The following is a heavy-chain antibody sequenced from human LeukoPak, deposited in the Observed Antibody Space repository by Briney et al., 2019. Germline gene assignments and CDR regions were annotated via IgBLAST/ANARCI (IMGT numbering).Heavy chain of an antibody. Sequence: GGSVRLSCAASGFTFSSYGMRWVRQAPGKGLEWVAFIRYDGSNKYYADSVKGRFTISRDNSKNTLYLQMNSLRAEDTAVYYCAKDMEPAAGFFDYWGQGTLVTVSS. CDR3: AKDMEPAAGFFDY. CDR2: IRYDGSNK. J-gene: IGHJ4*02. CDR1: GFTFSSYG. V-gene: IGHV3-30*02. D-gene: IGHD6-13*01.